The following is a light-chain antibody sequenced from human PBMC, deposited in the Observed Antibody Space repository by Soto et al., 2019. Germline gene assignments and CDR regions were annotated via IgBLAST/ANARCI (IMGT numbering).Light chain of an antibody. CDR1: SSNIGHNY. Sequence: QSVLTQPPSVSAAPGQTVTISCSGGSSNIGHNYVSWYQQLPGTAPKLLIYDNNKRPSGIPDRFSGSKSGTSATLGITGLQTGDEADYYCGTWDNSLSAVVFGGGTKLTVL. CDR3: GTWDNSLSAVV. CDR2: DNN. J-gene: IGLJ2*01. V-gene: IGLV1-51*01.